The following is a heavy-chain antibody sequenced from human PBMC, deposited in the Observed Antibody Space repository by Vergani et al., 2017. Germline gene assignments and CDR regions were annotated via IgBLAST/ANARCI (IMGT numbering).Heavy chain of an antibody. D-gene: IGHD3-16*02. CDR2: ISGSGGST. Sequence: EVQLLESGGGLVQPGGSLRLSCAASGLTFSSYAMSWVRQAPGKGLEWVSAISGSGGSTYYADSVTGRFTISRDNSKNTLYLQMNSLIAEDTAVYYCAKGFVGDLSPYSNFDYWGQGTLVTVSS. J-gene: IGHJ4*02. V-gene: IGHV3-23*01. CDR3: AKGFVGDLSPYSNFDY. CDR1: GLTFSSYA.